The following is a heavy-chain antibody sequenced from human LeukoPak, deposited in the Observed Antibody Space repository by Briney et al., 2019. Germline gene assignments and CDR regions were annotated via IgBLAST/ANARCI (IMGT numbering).Heavy chain of an antibody. CDR1: GGSISSYY. J-gene: IGHJ4*02. V-gene: IGHV4-59*01. D-gene: IGHD6-19*01. Sequence: SETLSLTCTVSGGSISSYYWSWIRQPPGKGLEWIGYIYYSGSTNYNPSLKSRVTISVDTSKNQFSLKLSSVTAADTAVYYCVTIERSGWYVSYWGQGTLVTVSS. CDR3: VTIERSGWYVSY. CDR2: IYYSGST.